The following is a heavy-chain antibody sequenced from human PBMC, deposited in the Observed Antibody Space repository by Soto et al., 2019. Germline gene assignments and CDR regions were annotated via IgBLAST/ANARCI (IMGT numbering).Heavy chain of an antibody. J-gene: IGHJ3*02. V-gene: IGHV1-8*01. D-gene: IGHD6-13*01. CDR3: ARSDGIALAYNI. CDR1: GYTFTSYD. Sequence: ASVKVSCKASGYTFTSYDIIWVRKAPGQGLEWMGWMNPKNDNTASGQRFQGRVTLTRNTSITTAYMELTSLPSEDTAVYFCARSDGIALAYNILDQGTMVAVSS. CDR2: MNPKNDNT.